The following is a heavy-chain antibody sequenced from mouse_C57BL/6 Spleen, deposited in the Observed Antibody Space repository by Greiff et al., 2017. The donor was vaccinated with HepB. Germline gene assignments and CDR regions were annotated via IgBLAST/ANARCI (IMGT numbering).Heavy chain of an antibody. D-gene: IGHD1-1*01. Sequence: VQLQQSGAELVKPGASVKISCKASGYAFSSYWMNWVKQRPGKGLEWIGQIYPGDGDTNYNGKFKGKATLTADKSSSTAYMQLSSLTSENSAVYFCARFTTLVATDYWGQGTTLTVSS. V-gene: IGHV1-80*01. J-gene: IGHJ2*01. CDR3: ARFTTLVATDY. CDR2: IYPGDGDT. CDR1: GYAFSSYW.